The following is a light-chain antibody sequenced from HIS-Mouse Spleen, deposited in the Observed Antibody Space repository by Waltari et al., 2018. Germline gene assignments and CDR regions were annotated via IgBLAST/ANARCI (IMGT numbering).Light chain of an antibody. CDR1: SSDVGCYNL. Sequence: QSALTQPASVSGSPGHAITISCTRTSSDVGCYNLVSWYQQHPGKAPKLMIYEGSKRPSGVSNRFSGSKSGNTASLTISGLQAEDEADYYCCSYAGSSTWVFGGGTKLTVL. J-gene: IGLJ3*02. CDR3: CSYAGSSTWV. CDR2: EGS. V-gene: IGLV2-23*01.